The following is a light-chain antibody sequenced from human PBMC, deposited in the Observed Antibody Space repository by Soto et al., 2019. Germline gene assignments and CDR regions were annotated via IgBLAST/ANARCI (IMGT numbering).Light chain of an antibody. J-gene: IGKJ1*01. CDR3: QHYGSSPST. CDR1: QSISGTY. V-gene: IGKV3-20*01. CDR2: SAS. Sequence: EIVMRQSPATLSVSPGDRATLSCRASQSISGTYLAWYQQKPGQSPRLLIYSASTRAPGIPDRFSGSGSGTDFTLTISRLEPEDFAVYYCQHYGSSPSTFGRGTKVDI.